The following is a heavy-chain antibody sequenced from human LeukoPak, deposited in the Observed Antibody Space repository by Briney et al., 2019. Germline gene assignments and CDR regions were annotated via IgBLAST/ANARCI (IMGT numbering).Heavy chain of an antibody. CDR3: ARVGNLGVQADY. CDR2: IYYSGST. J-gene: IGHJ4*02. CDR1: GGSISSSSYY. Sequence: SETLSLTCTVSGGSISSSSYYWGWIRQPTGKGLEWIGSIYYSGSTYYNPSLKSRVTISVDTSKNQFSLKLSSVTAADTAVYYCARVGNLGVQADYWGQGTLVTVSS. V-gene: IGHV4-39*07. D-gene: IGHD1-14*01.